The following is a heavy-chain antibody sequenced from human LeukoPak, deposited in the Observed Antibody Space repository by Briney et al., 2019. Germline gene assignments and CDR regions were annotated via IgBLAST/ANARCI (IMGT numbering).Heavy chain of an antibody. D-gene: IGHD4-11*01. CDR1: GGSSIGYY. J-gene: IGHJ3*02. Sequence: SETLSLTRAVYGGSSIGYYWSGIRHPPGRGVEWIGEISHRGSTEHNPSTKSRVTISADKTKNQFPLKVSSVTAEPPAGDSLARIDYSNYEKDAFDIWGQRTMVTVSS. CDR2: ISHRGST. CDR3: ARIDYSNYEKDAFDI. V-gene: IGHV4-34*01.